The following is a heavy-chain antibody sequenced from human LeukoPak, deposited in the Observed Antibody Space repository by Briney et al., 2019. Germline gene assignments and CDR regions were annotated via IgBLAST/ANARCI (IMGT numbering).Heavy chain of an antibody. CDR1: GFTFSNHG. D-gene: IGHD3-10*01. V-gene: IGHV3-20*04. CDR3: AREVVRGVIGEGYFDY. CDR2: INWNGGST. J-gene: IGHJ4*02. Sequence: PGGSLRLSCAASGFTFSNHGMSWVRQAPGKGLEWVSGINWNGGSTGYADSVKGRFTISRDNAKNSLYLQMNSLRAEDTALYYCAREVVRGVIGEGYFDYWGQGTLVTVSS.